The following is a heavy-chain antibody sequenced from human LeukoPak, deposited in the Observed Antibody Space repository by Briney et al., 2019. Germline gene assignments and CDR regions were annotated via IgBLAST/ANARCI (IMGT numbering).Heavy chain of an antibody. D-gene: IGHD5-18*01. Sequence: PGGCLRLSCAPSLFTSSIYGMQRVCETPREGLWCGAVISLDGSNQYTADSVKGRFTIARVNSKNTQYLQMISLRAEDTAVYYCAKDPGYGGGPCDYWGQGTLVTVSS. CDR3: AKDPGYGGGPCDY. CDR1: LFTSSIYG. J-gene: IGHJ4*02. CDR2: ISLDGSNQ. V-gene: IGHV3-30*18.